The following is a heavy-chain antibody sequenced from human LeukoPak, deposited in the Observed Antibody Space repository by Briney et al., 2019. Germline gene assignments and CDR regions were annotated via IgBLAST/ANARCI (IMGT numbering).Heavy chain of an antibody. CDR2: IIPIFGTA. Sequence: ASVKVSCKASGGTFISYAISWVRQAPGQGLEWMGGIIPIFGTANYAQKFQGRVTITADKSTSTAYMELSSLRSEDTAVYYCARDRYYGSGSPDAFDIWGQGTMVTVSS. CDR1: GGTFISYA. CDR3: ARDRYYGSGSPDAFDI. D-gene: IGHD3-10*01. V-gene: IGHV1-69*06. J-gene: IGHJ3*02.